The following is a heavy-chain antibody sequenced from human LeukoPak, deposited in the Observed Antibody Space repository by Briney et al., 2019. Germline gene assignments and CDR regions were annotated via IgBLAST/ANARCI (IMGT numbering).Heavy chain of an antibody. CDR3: VRSRGYSYGYSYYFDY. CDR2: IYPGDSET. D-gene: IGHD5-18*01. Sequence: GESLKISCKGSGYSFTTNWIGWVRQMPVKGLEWMGIIYPGDSETRYSPSFQGQVTISADKSITTAYLQWSSLKASDTAMYYCVRSRGYSYGYSYYFDYWGQGTLVTVSS. CDR1: GYSFTTNW. V-gene: IGHV5-51*01. J-gene: IGHJ4*02.